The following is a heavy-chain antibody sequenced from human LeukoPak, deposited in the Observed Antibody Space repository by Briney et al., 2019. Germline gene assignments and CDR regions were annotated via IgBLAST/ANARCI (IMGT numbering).Heavy chain of an antibody. CDR3: ARGAKYSSSWYSFGSYYHYYGMDV. J-gene: IGHJ6*02. Sequence: ASVKVSCKASGYTFTSYDINWVRQATGQGLEWMGWMNPNSGNTGYAQKFQGRVTMTRNTSISTAYMELSSLRSEDTAVYYCARGAKYSSSWYSFGSYYHYYGMDVWGQGTTVTVSS. CDR2: MNPNSGNT. V-gene: IGHV1-8*01. CDR1: GYTFTSYD. D-gene: IGHD6-13*01.